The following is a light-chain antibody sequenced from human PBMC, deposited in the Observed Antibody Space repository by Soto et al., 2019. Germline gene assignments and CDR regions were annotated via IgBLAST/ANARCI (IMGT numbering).Light chain of an antibody. Sequence: DFQMTQSPSTLSASVGDRATITCRASQNIRSRLAWFQQKPGKAPKLLIYDASRLESGIPRRFSGSGSATVFTLTTSILQADVFSTYYYQHYDSYWTFGQGTKVEI. CDR2: DAS. CDR1: QNIRSR. V-gene: IGKV1-5*01. J-gene: IGKJ1*01. CDR3: QHYDSYWT.